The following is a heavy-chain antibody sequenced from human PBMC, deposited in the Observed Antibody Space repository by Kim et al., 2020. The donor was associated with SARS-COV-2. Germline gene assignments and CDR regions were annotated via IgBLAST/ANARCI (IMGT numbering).Heavy chain of an antibody. J-gene: IGHJ4*02. CDR3: ARDQSAGYSSSWNDY. D-gene: IGHD6-13*01. V-gene: IGHV3-30*07. Sequence: DSVTARFTISRDNSKNTLYLQMNSLRAEDTAVYYCARDQSAGYSSSWNDYWGQGTLVTVSS.